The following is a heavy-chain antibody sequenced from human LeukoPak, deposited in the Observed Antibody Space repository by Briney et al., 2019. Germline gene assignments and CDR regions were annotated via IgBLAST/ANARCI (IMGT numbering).Heavy chain of an antibody. CDR2: IYYSGST. Sequence: KSSQTLSLTCTVSGGSISSGGYYWSWIRQHPGKGLEWIGYIYYSGSTYYNPSLKSRVTISVDTSKDQFSLRLSSVTAADTAVYYCDRARGCEGSPEGEFDYWGQGTLVTVSS. CDR3: DRARGCEGSPEGEFDY. D-gene: IGHD3-16*01. V-gene: IGHV4-31*03. CDR1: GGSISSGGYY. J-gene: IGHJ4*02.